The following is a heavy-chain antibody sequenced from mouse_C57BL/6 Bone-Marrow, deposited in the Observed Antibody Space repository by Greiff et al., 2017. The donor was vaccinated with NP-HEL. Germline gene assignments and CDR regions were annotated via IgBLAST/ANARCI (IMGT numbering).Heavy chain of an antibody. CDR1: EYEFPSHD. V-gene: IGHV5-2*03. J-gene: IGHJ4*01. D-gene: IGHD1-1*01. Sequence: EVKLVESGGGLVQPGESLKLSCESNEYEFPSHDMSWVRKTPEKRLELVAAINSDGGSTYYPDTMERRFIISRDNTKKTLYLQMSSLRSEDTALYYCATLHYYGSSYAMDYWGQGTSVTVSS. CDR2: INSDGGST. CDR3: ATLHYYGSSYAMDY.